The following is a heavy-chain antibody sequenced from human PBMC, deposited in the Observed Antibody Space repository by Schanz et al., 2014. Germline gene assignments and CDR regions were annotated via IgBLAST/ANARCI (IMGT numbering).Heavy chain of an antibody. D-gene: IGHD3-10*01. J-gene: IGHJ4*02. CDR3: GRRVSRSYIDV. CDR1: GYTFTTYY. V-gene: IGHV1-46*03. Sequence: QVQLLQSGAEVKKPGASMKVSCKASGYTFTTYYMLWVRQAPGQGLEWMGIINPSGGSTRYGQKFQGRITVTTDTSTSTVYLELSSLRSDDTAVYYCGRRVSRSYIDVWGQGTLITVSS. CDR2: INPSGGST.